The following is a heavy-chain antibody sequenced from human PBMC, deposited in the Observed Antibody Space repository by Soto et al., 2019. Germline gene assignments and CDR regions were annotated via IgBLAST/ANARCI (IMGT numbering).Heavy chain of an antibody. D-gene: IGHD3-22*01. V-gene: IGHV4-31*03. J-gene: IGHJ4*02. CDR2: IYYSGST. CDR3: ARGFSYDTSGYPFDY. CDR1: AGSISSGGYY. Sequence: SETLSLTCTVSAGSISSGGYYWSWIRQHPGKGLEWIGYIYYSGSTYYNPSLKSRVTISVDTSKNQFSLKLSSVTAADTAVYDCARGFSYDTSGYPFDYWGQRNRGTVSS.